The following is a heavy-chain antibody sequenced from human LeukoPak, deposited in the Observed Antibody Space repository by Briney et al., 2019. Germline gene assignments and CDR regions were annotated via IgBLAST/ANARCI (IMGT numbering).Heavy chain of an antibody. V-gene: IGHV4-39*01. J-gene: IGHJ5*02. CDR1: GGSISSSSSY. CDR3: ASSPDDYGDYAAGNWFDP. Sequence: KTSETLSLTCTVSGGSISSSSSYWGWIRQPPGKGLVWIGSIYYSGNTRYNPSLKSRVTISVDTSKNQFSLKLSSVTAADTAVCYCASSPDDYGDYAAGNWFDPWGQGTLVTVSS. D-gene: IGHD4-17*01. CDR2: IYYSGNT.